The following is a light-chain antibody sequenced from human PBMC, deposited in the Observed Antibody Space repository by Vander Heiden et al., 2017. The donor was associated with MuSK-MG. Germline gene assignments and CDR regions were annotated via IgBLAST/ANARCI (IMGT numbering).Light chain of an antibody. CDR2: GAS. J-gene: IGKJ1*01. V-gene: IGKV1-39*01. CDR1: QSIKRY. CDR3: QQTDNTPRT. Sequence: DIQMTQSPSSLSASVGDRVTITCRASQSIKRYLSWYQQIPGKAPKLLIHGASNLQSDVPSRFSGGGSGTDFTLTISRLQPEDLATYYCQQTDNTPRTFGQGTKVEIK.